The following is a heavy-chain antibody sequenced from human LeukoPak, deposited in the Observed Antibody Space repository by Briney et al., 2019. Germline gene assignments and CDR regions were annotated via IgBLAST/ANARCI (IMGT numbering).Heavy chain of an antibody. D-gene: IGHD6-13*01. V-gene: IGHV3-23*01. J-gene: IGHJ5*02. CDR2: ISGSGGST. Sequence: GGSLRLSCAASGFTFSSYAMSWVRQAPGKGLEWVSAISGSGGSTYYADSVKGRFTISRDNSKNTLYLQMNSLRAEDTAVYYCANTGAAAVHNWFDPWGQGTLVTVSS. CDR1: GFTFSSYA. CDR3: ANTGAAAVHNWFDP.